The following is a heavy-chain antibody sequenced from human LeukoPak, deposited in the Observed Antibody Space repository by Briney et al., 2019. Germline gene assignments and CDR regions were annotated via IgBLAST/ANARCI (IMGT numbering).Heavy chain of an antibody. J-gene: IGHJ4*02. Sequence: ASVKVSCKASGYTFSSYGLSWVRQAPGQGLEWMGWISAHNGDTNYAQRFQGRLTMTTDTSTDTAYMELRSLTSGDTAVYYCARDLGGDSEKLWGQGTLVTVSS. CDR3: ARDLGGDSEKL. CDR2: ISAHNGDT. D-gene: IGHD2-21*02. CDR1: GYTFSSYG. V-gene: IGHV1-18*01.